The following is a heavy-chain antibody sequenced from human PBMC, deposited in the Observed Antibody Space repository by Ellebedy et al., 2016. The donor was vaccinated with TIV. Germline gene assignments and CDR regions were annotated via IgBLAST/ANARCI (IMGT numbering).Heavy chain of an antibody. D-gene: IGHD6-19*01. Sequence: ASVKVSCKASGFTFIASYMHWVRQAPGQGLEWMGCINPNSGDTNYAQKFQGRVTMSRDTSISTAYMELSRLTSDDTAVYYCARDVGQWLVRYFFDYWGQGTLLTVSS. J-gene: IGHJ4*02. V-gene: IGHV1-2*02. CDR1: GFTFIASY. CDR3: ARDVGQWLVRYFFDY. CDR2: INPNSGDT.